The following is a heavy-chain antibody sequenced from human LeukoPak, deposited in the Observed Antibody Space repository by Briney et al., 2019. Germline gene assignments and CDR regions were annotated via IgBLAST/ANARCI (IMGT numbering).Heavy chain of an antibody. Sequence: GGSLRLSCAASGFTFSSYGMSWVRQAPGKGLERVSVIGGSGDPTYYADSVKGRFTISRDNPKNTLYLQMNNLRAEDTAVYYCGTSDCSGGGCYYNFWGQGTLVAVSS. CDR1: GFTFSSYG. CDR3: GTSDCSGGGCYYNF. J-gene: IGHJ4*02. V-gene: IGHV3-23*01. D-gene: IGHD2-15*01. CDR2: IGGSGDPT.